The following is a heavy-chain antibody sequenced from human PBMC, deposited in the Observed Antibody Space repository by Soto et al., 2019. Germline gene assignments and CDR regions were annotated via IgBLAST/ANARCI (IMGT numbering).Heavy chain of an antibody. CDR1: GGSFSGYY. V-gene: IGHV4-34*01. CDR2: INHSGST. Sequence: SETLSLTCAVYGGSFSGYYWSWIRQPPGKGLEWIGEINHSGSTNYNPSLKSRVTISVDTSKNQFSLKLRSDDTAVYYCARGPPTGSSWYVFPFDYWGQGTLVTVS. J-gene: IGHJ4*02. D-gene: IGHD6-13*01. CDR3: ARGPPTGSSWYVFPFDY.